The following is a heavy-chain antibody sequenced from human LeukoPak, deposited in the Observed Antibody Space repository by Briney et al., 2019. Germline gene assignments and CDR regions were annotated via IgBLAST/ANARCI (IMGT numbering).Heavy chain of an antibody. CDR1: GYTLTELS. V-gene: IGHV1-24*01. Sequence: ASVKVSCKVSGYTLTELSMHWVRRAPGKGLEWMGGFDPEDGETIYAQKFQGRVTMTEDTSTDTAYMELSSLRSEDTAVYYCATDSRGYSYGHTGGFDYWGQGTLVTVSS. CDR2: FDPEDGET. CDR3: ATDSRGYSYGHTGGFDY. J-gene: IGHJ4*02. D-gene: IGHD5-18*01.